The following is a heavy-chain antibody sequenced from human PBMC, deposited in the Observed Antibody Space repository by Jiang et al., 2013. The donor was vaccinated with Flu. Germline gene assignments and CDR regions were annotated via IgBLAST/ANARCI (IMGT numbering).Heavy chain of an antibody. D-gene: IGHD3-10*01. CDR2: ISWDGGST. CDR1: GFTFDDYT. Sequence: VQLVESGGVVVQPGGSLRLSCAASGFTFDDYTMHWVRQAPGKGLEWVSLISWDGGSTYYADSVKGRFTISRDNSKNSLYLQMNSLRTEDTALYYCAKVSPSYDTNWYFDLWGRGTLVTVSS. J-gene: IGHJ2*01. V-gene: IGHV3-43*01. CDR3: AKVSPSYDTNWYFDL.